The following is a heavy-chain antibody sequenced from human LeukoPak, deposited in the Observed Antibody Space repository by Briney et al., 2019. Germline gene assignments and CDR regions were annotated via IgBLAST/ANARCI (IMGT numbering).Heavy chain of an antibody. CDR1: GFNVTTNN. J-gene: IGHJ4*02. CDR2: FLAGGLL. CDR3: GRRFCNSCPLDF. V-gene: IGHV3-66*04. D-gene: IGHD2/OR15-2a*01. Sequence: GGSLRLSCVGSGFNVTTNNMYWVRQAPGKGLECVSTFLAGGLLDYSDSVRDRFTISRDTSKNTLYLQMNSLSAEDTAVYYCGRRFCNSCPLDFWGQGTLVTVSS.